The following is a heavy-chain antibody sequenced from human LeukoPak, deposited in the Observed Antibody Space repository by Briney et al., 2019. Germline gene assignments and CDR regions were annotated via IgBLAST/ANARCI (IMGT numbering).Heavy chain of an antibody. CDR2: INPNSGGT. D-gene: IGHD6-19*01. V-gene: IGHV1-2*02. Sequence: ASVKVSCKASGYTFIGYYMHWVRQAPGQGLGWMGWINPNSGGTNYAQKFQGRVTMTRDTSISTAYMELSRLRSDDTAVYYCARGSIAVAGGFDYWGQGTLVTVSS. J-gene: IGHJ4*02. CDR3: ARGSIAVAGGFDY. CDR1: GYTFIGYY.